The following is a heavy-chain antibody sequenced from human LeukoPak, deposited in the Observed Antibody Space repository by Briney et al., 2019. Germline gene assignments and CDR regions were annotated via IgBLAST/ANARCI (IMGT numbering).Heavy chain of an antibody. V-gene: IGHV4-59*08. Sequence: TSESLSLTCTVSGGSISSYYWSWIRQPPGKGLEWIGYIYYSGSTNYNPSLKSRVTISVDTSKNQFSLKLSSVTAADTAVYYCASVVPTEYFQHWGQGTLVTVSS. CDR1: GGSISSYY. CDR3: ASVVPTEYFQH. CDR2: IYYSGST. D-gene: IGHD2-15*01. J-gene: IGHJ1*01.